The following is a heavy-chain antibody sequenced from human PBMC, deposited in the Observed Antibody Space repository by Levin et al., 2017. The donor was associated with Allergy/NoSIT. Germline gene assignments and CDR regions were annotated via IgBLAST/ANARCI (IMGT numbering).Heavy chain of an antibody. CDR1: GFTFSSYA. J-gene: IGHJ6*03. CDR3: AKDGVPAAWEVYYDYYMDV. D-gene: IGHD2-2*01. V-gene: IGHV3-23*01. CDR2: ISGSGGST. Sequence: HPGGSLRLSCAASGFTFSSYAMSWVRQAPGKGLEWVSAISGSGGSTYYADSVKGRFTISRDNSKNTLYLQMNSLRAEDTAVYYCAKDGVPAAWEVYYDYYMDVWGKGTTVTVSS.